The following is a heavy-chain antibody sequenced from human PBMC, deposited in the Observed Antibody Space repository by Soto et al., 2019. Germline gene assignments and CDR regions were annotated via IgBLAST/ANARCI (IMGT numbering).Heavy chain of an antibody. V-gene: IGHV3-23*01. J-gene: IGHJ5*02. D-gene: IGHD2-2*01. CDR3: AKNGGIPGAKWDDWFDP. CDR1: GFTFSSYA. CDR2: ISGSGGST. Sequence: PGGSLRLSCAASGFTFSSYAMSWVRQAPGKGLEWVSAISGSGGSTYYADSAKGRFTISRDNCKNTMYLQMNSLRAEATAVYYCAKNGGIPGAKWDDWFDPWVQGTQVTVS.